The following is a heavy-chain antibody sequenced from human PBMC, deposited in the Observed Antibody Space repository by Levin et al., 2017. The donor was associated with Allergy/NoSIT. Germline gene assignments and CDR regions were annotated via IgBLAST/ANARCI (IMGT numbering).Heavy chain of an antibody. D-gene: IGHD3-10*01. CDR3: ARLIASGSYYEPFDY. Sequence: TGGSLRLSCKGSGYSFTTYWIGWVRQMPGKGLEWMGIIYPGDSDTRYSPSFQGQVTISADKSNSTAYLQWSSLKASDTAMYYCARLIASGSYYEPFDYWGQGTLVTVSS. V-gene: IGHV5-51*01. CDR2: IYPGDSDT. CDR1: GYSFTTYW. J-gene: IGHJ4*02.